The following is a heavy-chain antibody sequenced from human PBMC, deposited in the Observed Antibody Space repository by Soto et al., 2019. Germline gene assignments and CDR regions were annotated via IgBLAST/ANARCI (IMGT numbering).Heavy chain of an antibody. CDR1: GGSISSYY. CDR2: IYYSGST. D-gene: IGHD4-17*01. V-gene: IGHV4-59*01. J-gene: IGHJ2*01. CDR3: ARAAYGMDYWYFDL. Sequence: QVQLQESGPGLVKPSETLSLTCTVSGGSISSYYWSWIRQPPGKGLEWIGYIYYSGSTNYNPSLNSRVTISVDTSKNQFSLKLSSVTAADTAVYYCARAAYGMDYWYFDLWGRGTLVTVSS.